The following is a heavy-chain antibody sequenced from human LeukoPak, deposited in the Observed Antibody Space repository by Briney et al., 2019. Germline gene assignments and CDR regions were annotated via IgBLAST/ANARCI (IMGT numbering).Heavy chain of an antibody. Sequence: ASVKVSCKASRYTFTSYDINWVRQATGQGLEWMGWMNPNSGNTGYAQKFQGRVTMTRNTSISTAYMELSSLRSEDTAVYYCARGRYIAAAGTSAFDIWGQGTMVTVSS. CDR2: MNPNSGNT. V-gene: IGHV1-8*01. J-gene: IGHJ3*02. CDR3: ARGRYIAAAGTSAFDI. CDR1: RYTFTSYD. D-gene: IGHD6-13*01.